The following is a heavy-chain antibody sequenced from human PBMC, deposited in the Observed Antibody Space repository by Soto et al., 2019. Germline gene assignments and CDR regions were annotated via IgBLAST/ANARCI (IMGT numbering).Heavy chain of an antibody. D-gene: IGHD6-6*01. CDR1: GGSISSYY. J-gene: IGHJ5*02. CDR3: ARAGLIAARGRAPWFDP. V-gene: IGHV4-59*01. Sequence: QVQLQESGPGLVKPSETLSLTCTVSGGSISSYYWSWIRQPPGKGLEWIGYIYYSGSTNYKPSLKSRVTISVDTSKNQYSLRLSSVSAADTAVYYCARAGLIAARGRAPWFDPWGQGTLVTVSA. CDR2: IYYSGST.